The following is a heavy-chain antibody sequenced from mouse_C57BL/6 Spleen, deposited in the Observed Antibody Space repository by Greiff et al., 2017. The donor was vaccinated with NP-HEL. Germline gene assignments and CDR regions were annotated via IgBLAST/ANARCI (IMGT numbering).Heavy chain of an antibody. D-gene: IGHD2-5*01. CDR3: AREGGSYYSNYPYAMDY. J-gene: IGHJ4*01. V-gene: IGHV1-39*01. CDR1: GYSFTDYN. CDR2: INPNYGTT. Sequence: VQLQQSGPELVKPGASVKISCKASGYSFTDYNMNWVKQSNGKSLEWIGVINPNYGTTSYNQKFKGKATLTVDQSSSTAYMQLNSLTSEDSAVYYCAREGGSYYSNYPYAMDYWGQGTSVTVSS.